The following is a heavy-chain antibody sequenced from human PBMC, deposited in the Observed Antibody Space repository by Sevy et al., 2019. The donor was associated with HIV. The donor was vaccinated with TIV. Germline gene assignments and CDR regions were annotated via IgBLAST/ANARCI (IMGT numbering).Heavy chain of an antibody. Sequence: SETLSLTCTVSGCSVSSGSYYWSWIRQPPGMGLEWVGYIYYSGSSNYNPSLQSRVSISVDTSKNQFYLKLSSVTAADTAVYYCSSSWTRYYSYGMDVWGQGTTVTVSS. CDR2: IYYSGSS. D-gene: IGHD6-13*01. CDR3: SSSWTRYYSYGMDV. J-gene: IGHJ6*02. V-gene: IGHV4-61*01. CDR1: GCSVSSGSYY.